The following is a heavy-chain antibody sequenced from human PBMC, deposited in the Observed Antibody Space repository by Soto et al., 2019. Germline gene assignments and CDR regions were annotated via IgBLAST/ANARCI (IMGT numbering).Heavy chain of an antibody. CDR2: ITSDMRTI. D-gene: IGHD6-19*01. Sequence: EVQLVESGGGLVQPGGSLRLSCAASGFTFSIYSMNWVRQAPGKGLEWFSYITSDMRTIKYLDSVKGRFTISRDNAKHLVYLQMNSLRDEDTAVYYCARSVEGHFDYWGQGTVVTVSS. J-gene: IGHJ4*02. V-gene: IGHV3-48*02. CDR1: GFTFSIYS. CDR3: ARSVEGHFDY.